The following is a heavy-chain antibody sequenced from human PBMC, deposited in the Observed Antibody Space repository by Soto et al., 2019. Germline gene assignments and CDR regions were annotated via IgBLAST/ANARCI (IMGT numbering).Heavy chain of an antibody. D-gene: IGHD6-13*01. Sequence: PGGSLRLSCAASGFTFSSYSMNWVRQAPGKGLEWVSYISSSSSTIYYADSVKGRFTISRDNAKNSLYLQMNSLRAEDTAVYYCARDRGYSGFGNWFDPWGQGTLVTVSS. CDR1: GFTFSSYS. J-gene: IGHJ5*02. CDR2: ISSSSSTI. V-gene: IGHV3-48*01. CDR3: ARDRGYSGFGNWFDP.